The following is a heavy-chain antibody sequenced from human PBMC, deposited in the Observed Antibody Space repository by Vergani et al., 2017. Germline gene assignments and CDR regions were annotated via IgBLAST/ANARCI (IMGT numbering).Heavy chain of an antibody. V-gene: IGHV3-30-3*01. CDR3: SSDPLDADYYYYFIDF. CDR1: GFTFSSYA. CDR2: ISYDGSNK. Sequence: QVQLVESGGGVVQPGRSLRLSCAASGFTFSSYAMHWVRQAPGKGLEWVAVISYDGSNKYYADSVKGRFTISRDNSKNTLYLQMNSLIAEDTAVYYCSSDPLDADYYYYFIDFWGKGTTVTVSS. J-gene: IGHJ6*03. D-gene: IGHD3-9*01.